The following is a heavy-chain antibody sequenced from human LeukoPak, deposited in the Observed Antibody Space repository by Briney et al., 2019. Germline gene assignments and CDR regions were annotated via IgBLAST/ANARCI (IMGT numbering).Heavy chain of an antibody. CDR2: IYHSGST. J-gene: IGHJ6*02. CDR1: GGSISSSNW. V-gene: IGHV4-4*02. CDR3: ARVVRLRLYYGMDV. Sequence: SETLSLTCAVSGGSISSSNWWSWVRQPPGKGLEWIGEIYHSGSTNYNPSLKSRVTISVDKSKNQFSLKLSSVTAADTAVYYCARVVRLRLYYGMDVWGQGTTVTVSS. D-gene: IGHD5-12*01.